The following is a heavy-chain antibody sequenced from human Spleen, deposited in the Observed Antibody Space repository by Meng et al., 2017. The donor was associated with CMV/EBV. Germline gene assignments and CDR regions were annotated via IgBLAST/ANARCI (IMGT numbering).Heavy chain of an antibody. J-gene: IGHJ4*02. D-gene: IGHD2-15*01. Sequence: GSLRLSCTVSGGSISSYYWSWIRQPPGKGLEWIGYIYYSGSTNYSPSLKSRVTMSLDKSKNQFSLQLSSVTAADTAVYYCATQDAFCSVFWGQGALVTVSS. CDR2: IYYSGST. CDR1: GGSISSYY. V-gene: IGHV4-59*12. CDR3: ATQDAFCSVF.